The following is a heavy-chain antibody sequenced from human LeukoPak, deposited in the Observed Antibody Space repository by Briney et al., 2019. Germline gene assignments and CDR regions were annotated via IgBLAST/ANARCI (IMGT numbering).Heavy chain of an antibody. Sequence: GGSLRLSCAASGFNFSSYWMSWVRQAPGKGLEWVADIKEDGSEKYYVDSVKGRFTISRDNAKNSVYLQMNSLRAEDTAVYSCARGGTYSVWGQGTLVTVSS. V-gene: IGHV3-7*01. CDR3: ARGGTYSV. CDR1: GFNFSSYW. D-gene: IGHD4-11*01. CDR2: IKEDGSEK. J-gene: IGHJ4*02.